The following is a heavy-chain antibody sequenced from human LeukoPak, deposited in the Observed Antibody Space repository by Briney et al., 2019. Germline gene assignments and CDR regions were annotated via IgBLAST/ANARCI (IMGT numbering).Heavy chain of an antibody. Sequence: GASVKVSCKASGYTFTSYEINWVRQATGQGREWMEWMNPNSGNTGYAQKFQGRVTMTRNTSISTAYMELSSLRSEDTAVYYCARLGYCSSTSCYDWSQYYYYYYMDAWGKGTTVTVSS. J-gene: IGHJ6*03. CDR1: GYTFTSYE. V-gene: IGHV1-8*01. CDR3: ARLGYCSSTSCYDWSQYYYYYYMDA. CDR2: MNPNSGNT. D-gene: IGHD2-2*01.